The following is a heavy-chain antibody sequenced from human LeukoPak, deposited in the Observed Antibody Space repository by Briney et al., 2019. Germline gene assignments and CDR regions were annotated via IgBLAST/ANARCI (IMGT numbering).Heavy chain of an antibody. Sequence: PSETLSLTCAFYGGSFSGYYWNWLRQPAAKGLEWMGEINHSGSTNYNPSLKSRVTISVDTSKNQFSLKLSSVTAADTAVYYCARGLDSKDIVSGYYMDVWGKGTTVTVSS. CDR3: ARGLDSKDIVSGYYMDV. J-gene: IGHJ6*03. CDR1: GGSFSGYY. V-gene: IGHV4-34*01. CDR2: INHSGST. D-gene: IGHD2-15*01.